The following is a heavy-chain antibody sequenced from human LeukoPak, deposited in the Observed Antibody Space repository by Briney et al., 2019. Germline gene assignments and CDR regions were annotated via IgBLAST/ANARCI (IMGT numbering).Heavy chain of an antibody. Sequence: PGGSLRLSCAASGFTFSGYWMHWVRQAPGKGLVSISRINSDGSTTNYAGSVKGRFTISRDNAKKTLYLQMNSLRAEDTAVYYCASRATVSTWAYYYYYMDVWGRGTTVTVSS. D-gene: IGHD4-17*01. CDR3: ASRATVSTWAYYYYYMDV. CDR1: GFTFSGYW. V-gene: IGHV3-74*01. J-gene: IGHJ6*03. CDR2: INSDGSTT.